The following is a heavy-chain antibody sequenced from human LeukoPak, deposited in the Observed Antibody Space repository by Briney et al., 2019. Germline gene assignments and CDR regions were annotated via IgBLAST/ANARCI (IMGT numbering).Heavy chain of an antibody. Sequence: GASVKVSCKASGYTFTSYDINWVRQATGQGLEWMGWMNPNSGNTGYAQKFQGRVTMTRNTSISTAYMELSSLRSEDTAVYYCARMRMVRGKLPTPKNWFDPWGQGTLVTVSS. J-gene: IGHJ5*02. V-gene: IGHV1-8*01. CDR2: MNPNSGNT. CDR1: GYTFTSYD. CDR3: ARMRMVRGKLPTPKNWFDP. D-gene: IGHD3-10*01.